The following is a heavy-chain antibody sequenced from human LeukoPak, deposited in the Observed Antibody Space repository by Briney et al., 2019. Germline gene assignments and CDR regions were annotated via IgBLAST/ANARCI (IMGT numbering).Heavy chain of an antibody. CDR2: ISWNSGSI. CDR3: AKDRLSGLSNWFDP. D-gene: IGHD6-19*01. V-gene: IGHV3-9*01. J-gene: IGHJ5*02. CDR1: GFTFDDYA. Sequence: PGGSLRLSCAASGFTFDDYAMHWVRQAPGKGLEWVSGISWNSGSIGYADSVKGRFTTSRDNAKNSLYLQMNSLRAEDTALYYCAKDRLSGLSNWFDPWGQGTLVTVSS.